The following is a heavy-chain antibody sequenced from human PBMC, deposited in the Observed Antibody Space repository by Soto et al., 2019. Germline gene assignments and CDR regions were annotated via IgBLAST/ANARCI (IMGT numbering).Heavy chain of an antibody. V-gene: IGHV4-31*03. J-gene: IGHJ4*02. Sequence: PSETLCLTCTVSGGSISSGGYYGSWIRQHPGKGLEWIGYIYYSGSTYYNPSLKSRVTISVDTSKNQFSLKLSSVTAADTAVYYCASSQAIFGVAPPPGYWGQGTLVTVSS. CDR1: GGSISSGGYY. CDR2: IYYSGST. D-gene: IGHD3-3*01. CDR3: ASSQAIFGVAPPPGY.